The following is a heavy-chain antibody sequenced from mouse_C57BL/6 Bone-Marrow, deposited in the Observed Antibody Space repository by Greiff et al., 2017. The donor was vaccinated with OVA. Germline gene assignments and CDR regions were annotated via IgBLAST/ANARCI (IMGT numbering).Heavy chain of an antibody. CDR1: GYAFTNYL. CDR3: ARAGRGWYFDV. V-gene: IGHV1-54*01. CDR2: INPGSGGT. J-gene: IGHJ1*03. Sequence: QVQLQQSGAELVRPGTSVKLSCKASGYAFTNYLIEWVKQRPGQGLEWIGVINPGSGGTNYNEKFKGKATLTADKSSSTAYMQLSSLTSEDSAVYFCARAGRGWYFDVWGTGTTVTVSS. D-gene: IGHD4-1*01.